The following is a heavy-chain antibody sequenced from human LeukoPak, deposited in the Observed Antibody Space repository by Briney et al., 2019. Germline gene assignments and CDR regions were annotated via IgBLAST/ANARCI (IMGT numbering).Heavy chain of an antibody. CDR2: IKTDGSEK. CDR1: GFTFSNYW. CDR3: ARGPNSSSWNEYFQH. V-gene: IGHV3-7*01. D-gene: IGHD6-13*01. J-gene: IGHJ1*01. Sequence: PGGSLRLSCEGSGFTFSNYWMGWVRQAPGKGLQWVANIKTDGSEKYYVDSVKGRFTISRDNAKNSLYLQMNSLRAEDTAVYYCARGPNSSSWNEYFQHWGRGTLVTVSS.